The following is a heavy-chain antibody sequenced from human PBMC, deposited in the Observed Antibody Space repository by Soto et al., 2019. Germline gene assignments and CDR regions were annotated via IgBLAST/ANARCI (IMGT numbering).Heavy chain of an antibody. J-gene: IGHJ5*02. Sequence: SETLSLTCAVYGGSFNGYYWSWIRQPPGKGLEWIGEIDHSGSTNYNPSLKSRVTISVDTSKNQFSLKLSSVTAADTAVYYCARGLWATRFSSWGQGTLVTVS. D-gene: IGHD3-16*01. CDR2: IDHSGST. CDR1: GGSFNGYY. CDR3: ARGLWATRFSS. V-gene: IGHV4-34*01.